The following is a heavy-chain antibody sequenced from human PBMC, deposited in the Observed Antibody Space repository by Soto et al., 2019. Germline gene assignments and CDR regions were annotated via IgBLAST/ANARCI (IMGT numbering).Heavy chain of an antibody. CDR2: TSYNGNDK. CDR1: GFMFKSYV. J-gene: IGHJ4*02. CDR3: VRWGTTGGFDL. V-gene: IGHV3-30*19. D-gene: IGHD3-16*01. Sequence: QLHLVESGGGVVQPGTSLRLSCTASGFMFKSYVMHWVRQAPGKGLEWVALTSYNGNDKYYGDSVKGRFTVSRDNSKNTLHLQMDSLRPEDTALYYCVRWGTTGGFDLWGQGTLVSVSS.